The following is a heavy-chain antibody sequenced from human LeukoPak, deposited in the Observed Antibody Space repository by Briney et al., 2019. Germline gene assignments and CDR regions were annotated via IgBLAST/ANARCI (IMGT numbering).Heavy chain of an antibody. V-gene: IGHV4-34*01. J-gene: IGHJ4*02. CDR2: INHSGST. Sequence: SETLSLTCTVSGGSISSYYWSWIRQPPGKGLEWIGEINHSGSTNYNPSLKSRVTISVDTSKNQFSLKLSSVTAADTAVYYCARVRKGNYYDSSGPYYFDYWGQGTLVTVSS. CDR1: GGSISSYY. CDR3: ARVRKGNYYDSSGPYYFDY. D-gene: IGHD3-22*01.